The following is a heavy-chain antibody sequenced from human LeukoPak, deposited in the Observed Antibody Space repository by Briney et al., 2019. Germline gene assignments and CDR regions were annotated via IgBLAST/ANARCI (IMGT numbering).Heavy chain of an antibody. J-gene: IGHJ4*02. V-gene: IGHV3-64*04. CDR3: ARGPALGYCSSTSCYDDYFDC. CDR1: GFTFSTYA. D-gene: IGHD2-2*01. CDR2: ISTYGGTT. Sequence: PGGSLRLSCAASGFTFSTYAMHWVRQAPGKGLEYVSAISTYGGTTYYADSVKGRFTISRDNAKNSLYLQMNSLRAEDTAVYYCARGPALGYCSSTSCYDDYFDCWGQGTLVTVSS.